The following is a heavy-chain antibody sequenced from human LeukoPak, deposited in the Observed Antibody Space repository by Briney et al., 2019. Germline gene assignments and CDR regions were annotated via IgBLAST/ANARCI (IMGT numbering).Heavy chain of an antibody. D-gene: IGHD4/OR15-4a*01. V-gene: IGHV1-2*02. Sequence: HWASVKVSCKASGFTFTAYHMHWVRQAPGQGLEWMGWINPNSGGTNYAQKFQGRVTMTRDTSISTAYMELSSLRSEDTAVYYCARDLTMGNWFDPWGQGTLVTVSS. CDR1: GFTFTAYH. CDR2: INPNSGGT. CDR3: ARDLTMGNWFDP. J-gene: IGHJ5*02.